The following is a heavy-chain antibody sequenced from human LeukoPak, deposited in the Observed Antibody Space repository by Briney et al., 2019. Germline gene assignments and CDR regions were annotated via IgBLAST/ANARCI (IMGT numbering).Heavy chain of an antibody. J-gene: IGHJ4*02. CDR3: AKGPRAYYYGSGTYSKESYLDY. D-gene: IGHD3-10*01. Sequence: GGSLRLSCAASGFTFNTYTWYWVRQAPGKGLEWVSGISNSGSSTYYADSVKGRFTIYRDNSKNTLYLQMNSLRAEDKAVYYCAKGPRAYYYGSGTYSKESYLDYWGQGTLVTVSS. CDR2: ISNSGSST. V-gene: IGHV3-23*01. CDR1: GFTFNTYT.